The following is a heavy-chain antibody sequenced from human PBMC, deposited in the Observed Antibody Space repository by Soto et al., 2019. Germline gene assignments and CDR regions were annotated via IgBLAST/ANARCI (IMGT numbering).Heavy chain of an antibody. CDR2: IYYSGST. CDR3: ARDGETAMVLGAFDI. V-gene: IGHV4-59*01. J-gene: IGHJ3*02. D-gene: IGHD5-18*01. Sequence: PSETLSLTCTVSGGSISSYYWSWIRQPPGKGLEWIGYIYYSGSTNYNPSLKSRVTISVDTSKNQFSLKLSSVTAADTAVYYCARDGETAMVLGAFDIWGQGTMVTVSS. CDR1: GGSISSYY.